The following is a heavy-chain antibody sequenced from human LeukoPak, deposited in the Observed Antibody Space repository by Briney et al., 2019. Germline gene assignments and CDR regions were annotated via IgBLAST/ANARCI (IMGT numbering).Heavy chain of an antibody. V-gene: IGHV1-18*01. CDR1: GYTFTSYG. Sequence: ASVKVSCKASGYTFTSYGISWVRQAPGQGLEWMGWISAYNGNTNYAQKLQGRVTMTTDTSTSTAYMELRSLRSDDTAVYYCARSIAVAGAGDIDYWGQGTLVTVSS. D-gene: IGHD6-19*01. CDR3: ARSIAVAGAGDIDY. CDR2: ISAYNGNT. J-gene: IGHJ4*02.